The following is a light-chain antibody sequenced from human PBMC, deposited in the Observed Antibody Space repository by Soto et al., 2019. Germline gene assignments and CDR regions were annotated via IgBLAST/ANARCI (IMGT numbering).Light chain of an antibody. V-gene: IGKV1-39*01. CDR2: GAS. CDR1: DNINTF. J-gene: IGKJ5*01. CDR3: QQNYSIPVT. Sequence: DIQMTQSPSSLSASIGDRVTITCRASDNINTFLNWYHQRPGKAPDLLIYGASSLKTGVPSRFSGSGSGTHFTLTIAGLQAADFATYYCQQNYSIPVTFGQGARLEI.